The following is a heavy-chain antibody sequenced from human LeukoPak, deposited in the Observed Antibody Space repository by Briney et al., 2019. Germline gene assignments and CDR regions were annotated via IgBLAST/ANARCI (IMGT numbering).Heavy chain of an antibody. V-gene: IGHV3-30*18. CDR1: GLTFSSSD. Sequence: GRSLSLSCAASGLTFSSSDMHWFRQAPGKGLEWVAVISYDGTNKYYADDSVKGRFTISRDNSRDTLYLQMNSLIAEDTAVYYSAKERNYYGSGSATDFDYYCQGTLVTVSS. D-gene: IGHD3-10*01. CDR2: ISYDGTNK. CDR3: AKERNYYGSGSATDFDY. J-gene: IGHJ4*02.